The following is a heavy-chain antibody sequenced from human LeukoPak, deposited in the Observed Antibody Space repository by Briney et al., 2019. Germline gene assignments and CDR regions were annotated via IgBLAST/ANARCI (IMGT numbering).Heavy chain of an antibody. CDR1: GFTYSSYW. D-gene: IGHD1-26*01. J-gene: IGHJ4*02. V-gene: IGHV3-7*03. CDR2: IKQDGSEK. Sequence: PGGSLRLSCVASGFTYSSYWMSWVRQAPGKGLEWVANIKQDGSEKNYVDSVKGRFTISRDNAKNSLYLQMNSLRAEDTAVYYCTRDYRGTFDYWGQGTLVTVSS. CDR3: TRDYRGTFDY.